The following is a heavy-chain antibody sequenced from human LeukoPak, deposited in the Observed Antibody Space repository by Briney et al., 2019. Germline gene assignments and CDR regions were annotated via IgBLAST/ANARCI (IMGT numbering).Heavy chain of an antibody. Sequence: GGSLRLSCAASGFNFSRYWMSWFRQAPGKGLEWVANTKEDGREGYYGGSVKGRFAVSRDNAQNSLYLRMNSLRTEHPAVYYCARGDGCSSTSCYHIDFWGQGTLVTVSS. CDR2: TKEDGREG. V-gene: IGHV3-7*04. J-gene: IGHJ4*02. CDR1: GFNFSRYW. D-gene: IGHD2-2*01. CDR3: ARGDGCSSTSCYHIDF.